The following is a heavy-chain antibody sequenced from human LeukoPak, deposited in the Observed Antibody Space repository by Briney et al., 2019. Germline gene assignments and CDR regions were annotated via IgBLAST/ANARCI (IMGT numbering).Heavy chain of an antibody. Sequence: GGSLRLSRAASVFTVSSNYMSWVRQAPGKGLEWVSVIYSGGSTYYADSVKGRFTISRDNSKNTLYLQMNSLRAEDTAVYYCARATFRPLELSFDSWGQGTLVTVSS. V-gene: IGHV3-53*01. CDR1: VFTVSSNY. CDR2: IYSGGST. J-gene: IGHJ4*02. D-gene: IGHD1-26*01. CDR3: ARATFRPLELSFDS.